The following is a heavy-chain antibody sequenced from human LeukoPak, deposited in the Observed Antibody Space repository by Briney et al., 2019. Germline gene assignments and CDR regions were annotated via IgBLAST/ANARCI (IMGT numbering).Heavy chain of an antibody. CDR3: ARDISGSYSSDAFDI. Sequence: PGGSLRLSCAASRFTFNTYAMSWVRQAPGKGLEWVSAISGSGGSTYYADSVKGRFTISRDNAKNSLYLQMNSLRAEETAVYYCARDISGSYSSDAFDIWGQGTMVTVSS. D-gene: IGHD1-26*01. V-gene: IGHV3-23*01. CDR2: ISGSGGST. J-gene: IGHJ3*02. CDR1: RFTFNTYA.